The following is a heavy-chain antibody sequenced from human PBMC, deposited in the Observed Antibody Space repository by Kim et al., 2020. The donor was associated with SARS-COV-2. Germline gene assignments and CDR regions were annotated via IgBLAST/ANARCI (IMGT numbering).Heavy chain of an antibody. Sequence: SETLSLTCAVSGGSITSSDYYWAWIRQPPGKGLEWIGNTNYIGRSYFNTSLKSRITMSVDTSKNQFSLPLNSVTAADTAVYYCAAITSYTSTWLADFWGQGTLVTVSS. D-gene: IGHD2-2*01. J-gene: IGHJ4*02. CDR1: GGSITSSDYY. V-gene: IGHV4-39*01. CDR3: AAITSYTSTWLADF. CDR2: TNYIGRS.